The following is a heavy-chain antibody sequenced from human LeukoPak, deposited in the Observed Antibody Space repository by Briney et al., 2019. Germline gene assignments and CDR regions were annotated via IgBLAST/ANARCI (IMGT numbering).Heavy chain of an antibody. Sequence: GGSLRLSCAASGFTVSRNYMSWVRQAPGKGLEWVSVIYSGGSTYYADSVKGRFTISRDNSKNTLYLQMNSLRAEDTAVYYCARDNVVVVASYGMDVWGQGTTVTVSS. D-gene: IGHD2-15*01. CDR3: ARDNVVVVASYGMDV. CDR2: IYSGGST. CDR1: GFTVSRNY. V-gene: IGHV3-53*01. J-gene: IGHJ6*02.